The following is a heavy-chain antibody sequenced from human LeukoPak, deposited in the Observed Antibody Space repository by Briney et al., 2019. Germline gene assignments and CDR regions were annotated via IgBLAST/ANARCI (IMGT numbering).Heavy chain of an antibody. J-gene: IGHJ4*02. Sequence: PGGSLRLSCAASGFTFSTYWMSWVRQAPGKGLEWVANIKQDGSEKYYVDSVKGRFTISRDNAKNSLYLQMNSLRAEDTAVYYCARGAPHGLGQWLVRSDYFDYWGQGTLVTVSS. CDR2: IKQDGSEK. D-gene: IGHD6-19*01. CDR3: ARGAPHGLGQWLVRSDYFDY. CDR1: GFTFSTYW. V-gene: IGHV3-7*01.